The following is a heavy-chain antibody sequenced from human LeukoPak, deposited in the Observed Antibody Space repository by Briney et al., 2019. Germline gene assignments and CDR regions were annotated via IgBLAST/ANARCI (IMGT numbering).Heavy chain of an antibody. CDR3: ARSIRTWFDY. CDR2: IYYSGST. V-gene: IGHV4-30-4*07. J-gene: IGHJ4*02. CDR1: GGSISSGGYS. Sequence: PSETLSLTCAVSGGSISSGGYSWSWIRQPPGKGLEWIGYIYYSGSTYYNPSLKSRVTISVDTSKNQFSLKLSSVTAADTAVYYCARSIRTWFDYWGQGTLVTVSS.